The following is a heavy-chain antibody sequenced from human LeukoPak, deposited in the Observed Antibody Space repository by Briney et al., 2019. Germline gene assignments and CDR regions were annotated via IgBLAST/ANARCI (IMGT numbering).Heavy chain of an antibody. V-gene: IGHV3-7*01. CDR2: INQDGSEK. CDR3: ARNSESLTHPKY. D-gene: IGHD1-14*01. J-gene: IGHJ4*02. Sequence: GGSLRLSCAASGFTLGVYWMTWVRQAPGKGLEWVANINQDGSEKHYLDSVKVRFTISRDNHRNSLSLQMSSLRAEDTAIYYCARNSESLTHPKYWGQGTLVTVSS. CDR1: GFTLGVYW.